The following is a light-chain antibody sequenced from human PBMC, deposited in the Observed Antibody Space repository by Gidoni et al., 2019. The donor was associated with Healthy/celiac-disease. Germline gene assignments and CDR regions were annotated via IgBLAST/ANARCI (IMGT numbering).Light chain of an antibody. CDR2: LNSDGSH. Sequence: QLVLTQSPPASASLGPPVKLTCTLSSGHSSYAIAWHQQQPEKGPRYLMKLNSDGSHSKGDGIPDRFSGSSSGAERYLTISSLQSEDEADYYCQTWGTGSLVFGGGTKLTVL. V-gene: IGLV4-69*01. CDR1: SGHSSYA. J-gene: IGLJ3*02. CDR3: QTWGTGSLV.